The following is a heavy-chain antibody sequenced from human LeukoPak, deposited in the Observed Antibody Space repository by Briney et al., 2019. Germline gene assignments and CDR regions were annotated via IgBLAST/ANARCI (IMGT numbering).Heavy chain of an antibody. CDR3: ARVRSGYSHENYFDY. J-gene: IGHJ4*02. CDR2: ISGSGNTI. Sequence: GGSLRLSCAASGFTFSNYEMNWVRQAPGEGLEWVSYISGSGNTIYYADSVKGRFTISRDNAKDSLYLQMNSLRAEDTAVYYCARVRSGYSHENYFDYWGQGTLVTVSS. D-gene: IGHD5-18*01. V-gene: IGHV3-48*03. CDR1: GFTFSNYE.